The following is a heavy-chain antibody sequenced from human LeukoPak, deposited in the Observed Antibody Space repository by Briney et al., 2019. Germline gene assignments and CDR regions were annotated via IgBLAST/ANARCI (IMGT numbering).Heavy chain of an antibody. CDR1: GYTFTSYG. Sequence: ASVKVSCKASGYTFTSYGISWVRQAPGRGLEWMGWISAYNGNTNYAQKLQGRVTMTTDTSTSTAYMELRSLRSDDTAVYYCARAQDYGDYGGYFDYWGQGTLVTVSS. CDR2: ISAYNGNT. J-gene: IGHJ4*02. D-gene: IGHD4-17*01. V-gene: IGHV1-18*01. CDR3: ARAQDYGDYGGYFDY.